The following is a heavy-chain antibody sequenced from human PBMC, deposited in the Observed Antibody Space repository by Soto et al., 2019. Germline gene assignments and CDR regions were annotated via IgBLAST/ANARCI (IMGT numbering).Heavy chain of an antibody. CDR2: IYSGGST. J-gene: IGHJ6*02. V-gene: IGHV3-53*04. Sequence: VGSLRLSCAASGFTGSSNYMSWVRQAPGKGLEWVSVIYSGGSTYYADSVKCRFTISRHNSKNTLYLQMNSLRAEDTAVYYCARAGGYSRTTPNPRAYAMDVWGQGTTVTVSS. CDR1: GFTGSSNY. CDR3: ARAGGYSRTTPNPRAYAMDV. D-gene: IGHD6-13*01.